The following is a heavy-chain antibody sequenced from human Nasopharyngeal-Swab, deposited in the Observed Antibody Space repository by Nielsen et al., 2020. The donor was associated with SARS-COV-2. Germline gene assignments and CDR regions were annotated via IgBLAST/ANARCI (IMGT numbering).Heavy chain of an antibody. CDR1: GFTFSSYW. CDR2: IKQDGSDK. CDR3: AKQIKYTDDTLHV. Sequence: GGSLRLSCAASGFTFSSYWMSWVRQAPGKGLEWVANIKQDGSDKYYVDSVKGRFTISRDNSKNTLHLQMNSLRAEDTAVFFCAKQIKYTDDTLHVWGQGTMVTVSS. V-gene: IGHV3-7*03. J-gene: IGHJ3*01. D-gene: IGHD6-6*01.